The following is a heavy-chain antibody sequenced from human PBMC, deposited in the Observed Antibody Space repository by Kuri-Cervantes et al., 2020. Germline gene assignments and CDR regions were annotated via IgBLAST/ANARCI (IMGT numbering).Heavy chain of an antibody. CDR2: ISYDGSNK. V-gene: IGHV3-30*03. CDR1: GFTFSSYD. J-gene: IGHJ6*02. CDR3: ARDRVLRFSGGFGGYYGMDV. Sequence: GESLKISCAASGFTFSSYDMHWVRQAPGKGLEWVAVISYDGSNKYYADSVKGRFTISRDNSKNTLYLQMNSLRAEDTAVYYCARDRVLRFSGGFGGYYGMDVWGQGTTVTVSS. D-gene: IGHD3-3*01.